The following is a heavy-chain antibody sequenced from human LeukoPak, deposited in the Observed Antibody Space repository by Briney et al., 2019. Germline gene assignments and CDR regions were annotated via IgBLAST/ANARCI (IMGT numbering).Heavy chain of an antibody. Sequence: GGSLRLSCGVSGFTFSSYAVSWVRQAPGKGLEWVSLISAISGISYYVDSVKGRFTISRDNANNTLYLQMNSLRAEDTAVYYCAKVKSAMVPIFDYWGQGTQVTVSS. D-gene: IGHD3-10*01. CDR2: ISAISGIS. J-gene: IGHJ4*02. CDR3: AKVKSAMVPIFDY. V-gene: IGHV3-23*01. CDR1: GFTFSSYA.